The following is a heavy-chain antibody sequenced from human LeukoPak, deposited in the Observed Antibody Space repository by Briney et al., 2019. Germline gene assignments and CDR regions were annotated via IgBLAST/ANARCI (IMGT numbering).Heavy chain of an antibody. D-gene: IGHD3-10*01. J-gene: IGHJ3*01. CDR2: IYSSGTT. V-gene: IGHV4-4*09. CDR3: ARSVVTYYGSKNSMWPDASHF. Sequence: PSETLSLTCTVSGGSISSYYWSWIRQPPGKGLEWIGYIYSSGTTNYNPSLKSRVTISIDTSQMQFSLGLTSVTAADTGVYYCARSVVTYYGSKNSMWPDASHFWGQGTTVTVSS. CDR1: GGSISSYY.